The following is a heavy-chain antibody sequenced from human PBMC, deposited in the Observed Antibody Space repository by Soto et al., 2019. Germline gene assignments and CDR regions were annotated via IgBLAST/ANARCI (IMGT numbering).Heavy chain of an antibody. V-gene: IGHV3-33*01. J-gene: IGHJ4*02. Sequence: GGSLRLSCEVSGSAFRIHGMHWVRQAPGKGLEWVAVIWGDGSKKYYADSVKGRFTISKDNTKNTVFLQMNTLRAEDTAVYYCARGAVVAGDFDYWGQGTLVTGSS. CDR3: ARGAVVAGDFDY. D-gene: IGHD2-15*01. CDR2: IWGDGSKK. CDR1: GSAFRIHG.